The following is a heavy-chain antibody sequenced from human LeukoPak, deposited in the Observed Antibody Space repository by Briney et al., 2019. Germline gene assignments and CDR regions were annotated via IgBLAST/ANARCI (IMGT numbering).Heavy chain of an antibody. V-gene: IGHV1-2*02. CDR1: GYTFTSYY. J-gene: IGHJ6*03. CDR2: INPNSGGT. CDR3: ASGLGHTYYYYMDV. Sequence: ASVKVSCKASGYTFTSYYMHWVRQAPGQGLEWMGWINPNSGGTNYAQKFQGRVTMTRDTSISTAYMELSRLRSDDTAVYYCASGLGHTYYYYMDVWGKGTTVTISS.